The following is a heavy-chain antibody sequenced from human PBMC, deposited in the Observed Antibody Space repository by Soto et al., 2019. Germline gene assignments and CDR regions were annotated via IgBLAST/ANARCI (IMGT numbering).Heavy chain of an antibody. CDR3: ARDIERYCSSTSCPFDP. D-gene: IGHD2-2*01. CDR2: ISSSSSYI. V-gene: IGHV3-21*01. J-gene: IGHJ5*02. Sequence: GSLRLSCAASGFTFSSYSMNWVRQAPGKGLEWVSSISSSSSYIYYADSVKGRFTISRDNAKNSLYLQMNSLRAEDTAVYYCARDIERYCSSTSCPFDPWGQGTLVTVSS. CDR1: GFTFSSYS.